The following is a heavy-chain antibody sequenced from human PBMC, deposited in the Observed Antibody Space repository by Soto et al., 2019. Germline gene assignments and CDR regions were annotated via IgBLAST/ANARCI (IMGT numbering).Heavy chain of an antibody. CDR2: ISGGGGNT. CDR1: GFTFSNYA. V-gene: IGHV3-23*01. CDR3: AKERLGRGADY. Sequence: EVQLLESGGGLVQPGGSLRLSCAPSGFTFSNYAMSWVRQTPGKGLEWVSTISGGGGNTYYPDSVKGRFTISRDNSKDTVYLQMNSLRAEDTAIYYCAKERLGRGADYWGQGALVTVTS. J-gene: IGHJ4*02.